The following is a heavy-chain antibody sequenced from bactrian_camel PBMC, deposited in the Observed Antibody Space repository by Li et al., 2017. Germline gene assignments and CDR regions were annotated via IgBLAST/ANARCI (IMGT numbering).Heavy chain of an antibody. CDR1: GYTFSRFCRFC. CDR2: ISTTSTT. V-gene: IGHV3S68*01. Sequence: HVQLVESGGGSVQAGGSLRLSCAASGYTFSRFCRFCMGWFRQAPGKEREGVASISTTSTTTYADSVKGRFTITKDNAKNTLYLQMNSLKPSDSAMYSCAAADDGGWFDLLTPNRYNHWGRGTQVTVS. CDR3: AAADDGGWFDLLTPNRYNH. D-gene: IGHD7*01. J-gene: IGHJ4*01.